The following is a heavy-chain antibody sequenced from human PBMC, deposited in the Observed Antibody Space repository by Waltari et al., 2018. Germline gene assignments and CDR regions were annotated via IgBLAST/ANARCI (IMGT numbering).Heavy chain of an antibody. D-gene: IGHD2-2*01. V-gene: IGHV4-34*01. CDR3: ARDHSYGDQLQPEPILSY. J-gene: IGHJ4*02. Sequence: QVQLQQWGAGLLKPSETLSLTCAVYGGSFSGYYWSWIRQPPGRGLEWSGEIKHTGSANNSTSNKSRVSISVDKYKYQFSLKLSSVTAADTAMYYCARDHSYGDQLQPEPILSYWGQGTLVTVSS. CDR2: IKHTGSA. CDR1: GGSFSGYY.